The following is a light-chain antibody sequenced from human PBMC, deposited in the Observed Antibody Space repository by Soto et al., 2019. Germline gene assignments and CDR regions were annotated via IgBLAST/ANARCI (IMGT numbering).Light chain of an antibody. J-gene: IGKJ5*01. CDR2: AAS. CDR1: QTVSGSY. V-gene: IGKV3D-15*01. CDR3: QQYNNWPPA. Sequence: EIVLTQSAGTLSLSPGERATLSCRASQTVSGSYLAWFQQKPGQAPRLLTYAASTRAAGVPDRFSGSGSGTEFTLTISSLQSEDFAVYYCQQYNNWPPAFGQGTRLEIK.